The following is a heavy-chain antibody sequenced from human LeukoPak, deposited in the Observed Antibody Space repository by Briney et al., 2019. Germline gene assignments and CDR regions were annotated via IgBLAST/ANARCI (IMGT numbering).Heavy chain of an antibody. J-gene: IGHJ4*02. CDR2: IYHSGST. CDR1: GGSIRGYY. V-gene: IGHV4-38-2*02. Sequence: LETLSLTCNVSGGSIRGYYWSWIRQPPGKGLEWIGSIYHSGSTYYNPSLKSRVTISVDTSKNQSSLKLSSVTAADTAVYYCARGSYDSDYWGQGTLVTVSS. D-gene: IGHD3-22*01. CDR3: ARGSYDSDY.